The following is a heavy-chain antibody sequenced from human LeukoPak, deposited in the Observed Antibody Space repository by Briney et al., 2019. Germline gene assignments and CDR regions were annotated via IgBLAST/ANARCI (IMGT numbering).Heavy chain of an antibody. J-gene: IGHJ4*02. CDR1: GDSVSSNSAA. CDR3: ARGGRDSSGYYYPVDY. V-gene: IGHV6-1*01. D-gene: IGHD3-22*01. Sequence: SQTLSLTCAISGDSVSSNSAAWNWIRPSPSRGLEWLGRTYYRSKWYNGYAVSVKSRITIIPDTSKNQFSLQLNSVTPEDTAVYYCARGGRDSSGYYYPVDYWGQGTLVTVSS. CDR2: TYYRSKWYN.